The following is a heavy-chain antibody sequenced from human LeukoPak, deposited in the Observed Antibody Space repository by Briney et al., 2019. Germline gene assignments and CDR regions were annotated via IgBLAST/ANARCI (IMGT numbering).Heavy chain of an antibody. J-gene: IGHJ4*02. V-gene: IGHV3-30*03. CDR3: AAFGNADY. CDR1: GVTFSSYG. D-gene: IGHD4-23*01. Sequence: GGSLRLSCAASGVTFSSYGMHWVRQAPGKGLEWVAVISYDGSNKYYADSVKGRFTISRDNSKNTLYLQMNSLRAEDTAVYYCAAFGNADYWGQGTLVTVSS. CDR2: ISYDGSNK.